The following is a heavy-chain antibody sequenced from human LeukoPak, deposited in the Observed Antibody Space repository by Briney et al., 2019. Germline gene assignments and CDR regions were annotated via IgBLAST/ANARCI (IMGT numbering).Heavy chain of an antibody. J-gene: IGHJ5*02. Sequence: GGSLRLSCAASGFTFSSYAMHWVRQAPGKGLEWVAVISYDGSNKYYADSVKGRFTISRDNSKNTLYLQMNSLRAEDTAVYYCARIGITMVRAGKNWFDPWGQGTLVTVSS. CDR2: ISYDGSNK. CDR3: ARIGITMVRAGKNWFDP. V-gene: IGHV3-30*04. CDR1: GFTFSSYA. D-gene: IGHD3-10*01.